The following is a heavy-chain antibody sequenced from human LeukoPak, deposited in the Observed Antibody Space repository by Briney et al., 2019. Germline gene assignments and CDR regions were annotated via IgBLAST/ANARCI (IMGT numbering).Heavy chain of an antibody. V-gene: IGHV4-59*08. CDR2: VYHDGTT. D-gene: IGHD1-1*01. J-gene: IGHJ4*02. Sequence: SETLSLTCTVSGGSISDYYWTWIRRPPGKGLEWIGYVYHDGTTYYNPSLKSRVTISVDTSKNQFSLKLSSVTAADTAVYYCARGANRYLIDYWGQGTLVTVSS. CDR1: GGSISDYY. CDR3: ARGANRYLIDY.